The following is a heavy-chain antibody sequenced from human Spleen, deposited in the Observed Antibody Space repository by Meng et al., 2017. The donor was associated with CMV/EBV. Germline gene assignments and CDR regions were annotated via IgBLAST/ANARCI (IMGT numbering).Heavy chain of an antibody. CDR1: GYTFTSYG. D-gene: IGHD6-13*01. J-gene: IGHJ4*02. V-gene: IGHV1-69*13. CDR3: ARGSRIAAAGTFDY. CDR2: IIPIFGTA. Sequence: QVQLVQSGAEVKKPGASVKVSCKASGYTFTSYGISWVRQAPGQGLEWMGGIIPIFGTANYAQKFQGRVTITADESTSTAYMELSSLRSEDTAVYYCARGSRIAAAGTFDYWGQGTLVTVSS.